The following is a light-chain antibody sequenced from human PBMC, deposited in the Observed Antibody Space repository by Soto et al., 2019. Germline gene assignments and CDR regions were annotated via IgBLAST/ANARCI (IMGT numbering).Light chain of an antibody. J-gene: IGKJ5*01. V-gene: IGKV3-20*01. CDR1: QSLSVSY. CDR3: QQYHNWPPIT. Sequence: EIVLTQSPGTLSLSPGDRATLSCRASQSLSVSYIAWYQQKPGQAPRLLIYSTSTRAAGIPDRFTGRGSGTHFTLTISNLQSEDFAVYFCQQYHNWPPITFGQGTRLEIK. CDR2: STS.